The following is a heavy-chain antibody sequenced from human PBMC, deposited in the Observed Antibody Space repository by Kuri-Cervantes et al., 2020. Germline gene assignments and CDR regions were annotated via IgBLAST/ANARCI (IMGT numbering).Heavy chain of an antibody. Sequence: GSLRLSCTVSGGSVSSGSYYWSWIRQPPGKGLEWIGYIYYSGSTNYNPSLKSRVTISVDTSKNQFSLKLSSVTAADTAVYYCAKVDTAIFDYWGQGTLVTVSS. V-gene: IGHV4-61*01. D-gene: IGHD5-18*01. CDR1: GGSVSSGSYY. J-gene: IGHJ4*02. CDR2: IYYSGST. CDR3: AKVDTAIFDY.